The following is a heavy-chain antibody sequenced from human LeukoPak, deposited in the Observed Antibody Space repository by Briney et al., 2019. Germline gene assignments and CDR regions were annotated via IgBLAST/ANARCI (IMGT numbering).Heavy chain of an antibody. CDR1: GYSISSGYY. V-gene: IGHV4-38-2*01. J-gene: IGHJ4*02. CDR3: AQAGTSGIAY. Sequence: SETLSLTCAVSGYSISSGYYWGWIRQPPGKGLEWIGSIYHSGSTYYNPSLKSRVTISVDTSKNQFSLKLSSVTAADTAVYYRAQAGTSGIAYWGQGTLVTVSS. CDR2: IYHSGST. D-gene: IGHD6-19*01.